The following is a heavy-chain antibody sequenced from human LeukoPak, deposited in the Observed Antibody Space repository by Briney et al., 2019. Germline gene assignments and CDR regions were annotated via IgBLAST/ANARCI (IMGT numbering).Heavy chain of an antibody. V-gene: IGHV1-24*01. Sequence: GASVNVSCKVSGYALTELSMHWVRQTPGTGLEWMGGLDPEDGKTTYAQRFQGRVTMTEDTATDTAYMELSNLRSDDTAVYFCTSRLLILLWTKDFWGQGTLVTVSS. CDR2: LDPEDGKT. CDR1: GYALTELS. CDR3: TSRLLILLWTKDF. D-gene: IGHD2-15*01. J-gene: IGHJ4*02.